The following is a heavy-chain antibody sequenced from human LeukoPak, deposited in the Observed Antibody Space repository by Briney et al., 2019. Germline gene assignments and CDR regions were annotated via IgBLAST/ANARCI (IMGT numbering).Heavy chain of an antibody. J-gene: IGHJ4*02. CDR2: INQDGSII. CDR3: ATSDDSSGSD. D-gene: IGHD3-22*01. Sequence: GGSLRLSCAASGFPFSGYWMSWVRQVPGKGLEWVANINQDGSIIHYVDSAKGRFTISRDNAKNSLYLQMNYLRAEDTALYYCATSDDSSGSDWGQGTLVTVSS. CDR1: GFPFSGYW. V-gene: IGHV3-7*01.